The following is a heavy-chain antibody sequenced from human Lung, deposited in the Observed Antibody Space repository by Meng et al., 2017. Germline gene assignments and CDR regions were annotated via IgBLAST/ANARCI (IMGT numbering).Heavy chain of an antibody. D-gene: IGHD4-11*01. J-gene: IGHJ4*02. CDR1: GGSFSDYY. Sequence: RQRGPVWSTPSVTLSLTCVVAGGSFSDYYWSWIRQPPGKGLEWIGEINHSGSTNYNPSLESRATISVDTSQNNLSLKLSSVTAADSAVYYSARGPTTMAHDFDYWGQGTLVTVSS. V-gene: IGHV4-34*01. CDR2: INHSGST. CDR3: ARGPTTMAHDFDY.